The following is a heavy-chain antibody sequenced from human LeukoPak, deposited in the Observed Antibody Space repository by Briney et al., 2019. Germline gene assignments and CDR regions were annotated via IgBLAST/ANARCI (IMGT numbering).Heavy chain of an antibody. CDR1: GGFISSSSYY. CDR2: IYYSGTT. V-gene: IGHV4-39*07. CDR3: ARGHWEQDTSTYAY. J-gene: IGHJ4*02. Sequence: SETLSLTCTVSGGFISSSSYYWGWIRQPPGKGLEWIGYIYYSGTTFYNPSFKSRVTMSLESAKNQLSLKLRSVTAADTAVYYCARGHWEQDTSTYAYWGQGSLVTVSS. D-gene: IGHD1-26*01.